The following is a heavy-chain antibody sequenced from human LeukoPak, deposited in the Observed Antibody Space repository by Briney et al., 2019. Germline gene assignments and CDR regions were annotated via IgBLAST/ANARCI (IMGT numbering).Heavy chain of an antibody. J-gene: IGHJ6*02. D-gene: IGHD6-13*01. CDR2: INHSGST. CDR3: ARVPTSAAGYYYYGMDV. CDR1: GGSFSGYY. Sequence: SETLSLTCAVYGGSFSGYYWSWIRQPPGKGLEWIGEINHSGSTYYNPSLKSRVTISVDRSKNQFSLKLSSVTAADTAVYYCARVPTSAAGYYYYGMDVWGQGTTVTVSS. V-gene: IGHV4-34*01.